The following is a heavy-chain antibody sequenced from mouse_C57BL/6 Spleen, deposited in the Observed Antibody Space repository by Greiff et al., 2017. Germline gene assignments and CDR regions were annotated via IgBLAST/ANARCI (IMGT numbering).Heavy chain of an antibody. D-gene: IGHD1-1*01. CDR2: IDPETGGT. V-gene: IGHV1-15*01. Sequence: VQLQQSGAELVRPGASVTLSCKASGYTFTDYEMHWVKQTPVHGLEWIGAIDPETGGTAYNQKFKGKAILTADKSSSTAYMELRSLTSEDSAVYYCTREGTTVESARDYWGQGTSVTVSS. CDR1: GYTFTDYE. J-gene: IGHJ4*01. CDR3: TREGTTVESARDY.